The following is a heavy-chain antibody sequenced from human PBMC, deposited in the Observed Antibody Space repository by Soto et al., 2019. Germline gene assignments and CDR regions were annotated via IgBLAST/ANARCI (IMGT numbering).Heavy chain of an antibody. J-gene: IGHJ6*02. CDR2: IDPSDSYT. CDR3: ESNKNCNYYHGIDV. D-gene: IGHD1-1*01. Sequence: GESLKISCKGSGYSFTSYWISWVRQMPGKGLEWMGRIDPSDSYTKYSPSFQGHVTISADKSISTAYLQWSSLKASDNAMYYCESNKNCNYYHGIDVWGQGTTVPVT. V-gene: IGHV5-10-1*01. CDR1: GYSFTSYW.